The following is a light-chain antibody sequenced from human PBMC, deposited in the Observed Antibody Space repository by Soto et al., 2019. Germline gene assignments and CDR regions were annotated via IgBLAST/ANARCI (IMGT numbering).Light chain of an antibody. CDR2: WAS. Sequence: DIVMTQSPDSLAVSLGERATINCKSSQSVLSRSHNKNCLAWYQQKSGQPPKLLIYWASTRESGVPDRFSGRVAVTDFTLTISNLQAEDAAAYYCQHYYSIPGTCDQGTRVEIK. CDR3: QHYYSIPGT. V-gene: IGKV4-1*01. J-gene: IGKJ1*01. CDR1: QSVLSRSHNKNC.